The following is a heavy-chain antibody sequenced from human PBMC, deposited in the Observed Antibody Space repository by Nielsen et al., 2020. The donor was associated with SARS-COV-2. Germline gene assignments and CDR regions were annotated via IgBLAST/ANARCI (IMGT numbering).Heavy chain of an antibody. CDR2: INPNTGNT. CDR1: GYTFTGYY. Sequence: ASVKVSCKASGYTFTGYYIHWVRQAPGQVLAWMGWINPNTGNTKYAQKFQDWVTMTRDTSINTAYIELSRLRSDDMAVYFCARRGHDNSGYYWDYWGQGTLVTVSS. D-gene: IGHD3-22*01. V-gene: IGHV1-2*04. CDR3: ARRGHDNSGYYWDY. J-gene: IGHJ4*02.